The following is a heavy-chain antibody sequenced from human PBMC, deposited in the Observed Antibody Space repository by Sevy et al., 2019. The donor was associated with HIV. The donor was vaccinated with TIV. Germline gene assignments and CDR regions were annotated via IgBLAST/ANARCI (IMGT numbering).Heavy chain of an antibody. D-gene: IGHD6-19*01. Sequence: ASVKVSCKASGYTFTGYYMHWVRQAPGQGLEWMGWINPNSGGTNYAQKFQGRVNMTRDTSISTAYMELSRLRSDDTAVYYCARAGWAYYYYGMDVWGQGTTVTVSS. CDR2: INPNSGGT. CDR3: ARAGWAYYYYGMDV. J-gene: IGHJ6*02. V-gene: IGHV1-2*02. CDR1: GYTFTGYY.